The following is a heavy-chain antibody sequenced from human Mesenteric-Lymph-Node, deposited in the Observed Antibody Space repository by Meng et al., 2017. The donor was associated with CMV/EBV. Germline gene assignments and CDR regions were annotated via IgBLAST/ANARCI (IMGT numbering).Heavy chain of an antibody. CDR2: INHSGST. J-gene: IGHJ4*02. CDR3: ARHQRWLKSEGGFNY. D-gene: IGHD4-23*01. Sequence: QGRLQQWGAGLLKPSETLSPPCAVYGGSFSGYYWSWIRQPPGKGLEWIGEINHSGSTNYNPSLKSRVTISVDTSKNQFSLKLSSVTAADTAVYYCARHQRWLKSEGGFNYWGQGTLVTVSS. V-gene: IGHV4-34*01. CDR1: GGSFSGYY.